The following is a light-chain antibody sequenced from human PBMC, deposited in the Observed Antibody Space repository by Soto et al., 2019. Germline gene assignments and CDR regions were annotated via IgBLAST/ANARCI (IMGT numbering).Light chain of an antibody. CDR2: DAS. V-gene: IGKV3-11*01. CDR1: QSVGYY. CDR3: HTHTSWPPYS. Sequence: EIVLTQSPATLSLSPGERATLFCRASQSVGYYLAWYKQKPGQAATLIMYDASKRVPGLPARFSGSWSGTDFTLTISSLDPDDFALYYCHTHTSWPPYSFGQGTKLEFK. J-gene: IGKJ2*03.